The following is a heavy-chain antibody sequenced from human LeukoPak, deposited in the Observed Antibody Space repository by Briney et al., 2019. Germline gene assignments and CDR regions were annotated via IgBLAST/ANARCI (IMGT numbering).Heavy chain of an antibody. CDR2: ITSIGTYI. CDR3: ARDPYSGLYGNDYYYYMDV. D-gene: IGHD1-26*01. V-gene: IGHV3-21*01. J-gene: IGHJ6*03. CDR1: EFSVGSNY. Sequence: PGGSLRLSCAASEFSVGSNYMTWVRQAPGKAMEWVSSITSIGTYIFYADSVKGRFTISRDNAKNSLYLQMDSLGPEDTAVYYCARDPYSGLYGNDYYYYMDVWGKGTTVTISS.